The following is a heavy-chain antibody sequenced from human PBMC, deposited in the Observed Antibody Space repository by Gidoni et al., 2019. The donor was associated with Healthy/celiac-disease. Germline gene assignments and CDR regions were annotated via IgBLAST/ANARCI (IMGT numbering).Heavy chain of an antibody. CDR2: IYHSGST. J-gene: IGHJ4*02. D-gene: IGHD4-17*01. CDR1: GGPISSSNW. V-gene: IGHV4-4*02. CDR3: ARVVDGDYALDY. Sequence: QVQLQEPCPGLVKPSGTLSLTCAVSGGPISSSNWWSWVRQPPGKGLEWIGEIYHSGSTNYSPSLKSRVTISVDKSKNQFSLKLSSLAAADTAVYYCARVVDGDYALDYWGQGTLVTVSS.